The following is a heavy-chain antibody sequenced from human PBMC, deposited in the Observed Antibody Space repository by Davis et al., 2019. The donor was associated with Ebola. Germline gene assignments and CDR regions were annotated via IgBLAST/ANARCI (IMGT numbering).Heavy chain of an antibody. V-gene: IGHV3-43D*03. CDR2: ISGDGTTS. CDR3: AKDIIFMGHTLLYSRSAFDY. Sequence: GESLKISCAASRFIFHDYAMHWVRQVPGKGLEWVSLISGDGTTSYYADSVKGRFTVSRDNSKNSLYLQMNSLRAEDTALYYCAKDIIFMGHTLLYSRSAFDYWGQGTLVTVSS. D-gene: IGHD4-11*01. CDR1: RFIFHDYA. J-gene: IGHJ4*02.